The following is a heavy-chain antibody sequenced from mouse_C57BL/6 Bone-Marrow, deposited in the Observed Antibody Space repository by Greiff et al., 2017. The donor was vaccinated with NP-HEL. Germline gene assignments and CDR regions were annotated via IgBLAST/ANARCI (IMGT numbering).Heavy chain of an antibody. CDR2: INSDGGST. D-gene: IGHD2-12*01. CDR1: EYEFPSHD. J-gene: IGHJ3*01. CDR3: AKPSLLLSWFAY. V-gene: IGHV5-2*03. Sequence: EVKVEESGGGLVQPGESLKLSCESNEYEFPSHDMSWVRKTPEKRLELVAAINSDGGSTYYPDTMERRFIISRDNTKKTLYLQMSSLRSEDTALYYCAKPSLLLSWFAYWGQGTLVTVSA.